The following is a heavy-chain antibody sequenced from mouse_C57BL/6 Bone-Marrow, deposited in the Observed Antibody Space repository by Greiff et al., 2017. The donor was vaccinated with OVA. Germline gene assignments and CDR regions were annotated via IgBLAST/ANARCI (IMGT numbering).Heavy chain of an antibody. CDR1: GFNIKDYY. Sequence: VHVKQSGAELVKPGASVKLSCTASGFNIKDYYMHWVKQRTEQGLEWIGRIDPEDGETKYAPKFQGKATITADTSSNTAYLQLSSLTSEDTAVYYCAGLYYYGSSYLYFDVWGTGTTVTVSS. D-gene: IGHD1-1*01. J-gene: IGHJ1*03. CDR2: IDPEDGET. V-gene: IGHV14-2*01. CDR3: AGLYYYGSSYLYFDV.